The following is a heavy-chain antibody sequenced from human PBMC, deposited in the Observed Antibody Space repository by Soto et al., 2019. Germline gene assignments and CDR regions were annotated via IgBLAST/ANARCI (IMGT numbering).Heavy chain of an antibody. V-gene: IGHV3-23*01. CDR1: GFTFSNYA. Sequence: QSGGSLRLSCAGSGFTFSNYAMTWVRQAPGKGLEWVSTTRSNGEYTYYADSVKGRFTISRDNSKNTLYLQVSSLRAEDTAVYYCAKSRDAYNFYFYYGMDVWGQGTSVTVSS. CDR2: TRSNGEYT. J-gene: IGHJ6*02. CDR3: AKSRDAYNFYFYYGMDV. D-gene: IGHD1-1*01.